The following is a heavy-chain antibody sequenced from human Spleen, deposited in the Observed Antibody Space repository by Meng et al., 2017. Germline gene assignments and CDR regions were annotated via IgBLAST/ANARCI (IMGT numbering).Heavy chain of an antibody. Sequence: SETLSLTCVVSGYSISSGSYWGWIRQPPGKGLEWIGSIYYSGSTYYNPSLKSRVTISVDTSKNQFSLKLSSVTAADTAVYYCARYGSGSYPRGFDPWGQGTLVTVSS. CDR2: IYYSGST. D-gene: IGHD3-10*01. V-gene: IGHV4-38-2*01. CDR3: ARYGSGSYPRGFDP. CDR1: GYSISSGSY. J-gene: IGHJ5*02.